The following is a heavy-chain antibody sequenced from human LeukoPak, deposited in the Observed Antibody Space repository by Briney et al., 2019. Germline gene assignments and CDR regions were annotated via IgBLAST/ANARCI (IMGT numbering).Heavy chain of an antibody. Sequence: GGSLRLSCAASGFTFSDYYMSWIRQAPGKGLEWVSYISRSSNYTNYADSVKGRFTISRDNAKNSLYLQMNSLRAEDTAVYYCAREGCSGGSCYHNWFDPWGQGTLVTVSS. CDR3: AREGCSGGSCYHNWFDP. CDR1: GFTFSDYY. D-gene: IGHD2-15*01. V-gene: IGHV3-11*06. J-gene: IGHJ5*02. CDR2: ISRSSNYT.